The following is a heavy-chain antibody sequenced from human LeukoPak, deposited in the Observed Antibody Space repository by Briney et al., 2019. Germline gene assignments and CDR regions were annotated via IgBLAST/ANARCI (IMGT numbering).Heavy chain of an antibody. D-gene: IGHD3-22*01. CDR3: AKDSRFSYDSSGYYPDY. V-gene: IGHV3-23*01. CDR2: ISGSGGST. J-gene: IGHJ4*02. Sequence: GGSLRLSYAASGFTFSSYAMSWVRQAPGKGLEWVSAISGSGGSTYYADSVKGRFTISRDNSKNTLYLQMNSLRAEDTAVYYCAKDSRFSYDSSGYYPDYWGQGTLVTVSS. CDR1: GFTFSSYA.